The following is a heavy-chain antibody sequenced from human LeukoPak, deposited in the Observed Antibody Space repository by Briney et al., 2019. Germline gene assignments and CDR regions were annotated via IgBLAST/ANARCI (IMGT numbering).Heavy chain of an antibody. CDR3: ARVRCSDGLCNFFDY. J-gene: IGHJ4*02. D-gene: IGHD2-15*01. CDR2: ISNSGNT. V-gene: IGHV4-59*01. Sequence: SETLSLTCTVSGGSISSYYWSWIRQPPGKGLEWIGYISNSGNTNYNPSLKSRVTISVDTSKNQFPLKLSSVTAADTAVYFCARVRCSDGLCNFFDYWGQGTLVTVSS. CDR1: GGSISSYY.